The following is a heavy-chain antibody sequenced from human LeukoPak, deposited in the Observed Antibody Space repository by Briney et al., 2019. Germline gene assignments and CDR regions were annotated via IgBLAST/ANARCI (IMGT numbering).Heavy chain of an antibody. V-gene: IGHV3-33*01. CDR1: GFTFNTYG. CDR3: ARVGCTGGSCLAYNYYAMDV. CDR2: IWYDGSDK. Sequence: TGGSLRLSCAASGFTFNTYGMNWVRQAPGKGLEWVAIIWYDGSDKYYAESVKGRFTISRDNSKNTMYLQVNSLRAEDTAVYYCARVGCTGGSCLAYNYYAMDVWGQGTTVTVSS. D-gene: IGHD2-15*01. J-gene: IGHJ6*02.